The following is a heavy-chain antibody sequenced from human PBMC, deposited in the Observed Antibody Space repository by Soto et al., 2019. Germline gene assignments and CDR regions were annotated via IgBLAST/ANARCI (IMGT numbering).Heavy chain of an antibody. V-gene: IGHV5-51*01. J-gene: IGHJ6*02. D-gene: IGHD5-18*01. CDR1: GYSFTSYW. CDR3: ATGGYSYGYYYYGMDV. Sequence: GESLKISCKGSGYSFTSYWIGWVRQMPGKGLEWMGIIYPGDSGTRYSPSFQGQVTISADKSISTAYLQWSSLKASDTAMYYCATGGYSYGYYYYGMDVWGQGTTVTVSS. CDR2: IYPGDSGT.